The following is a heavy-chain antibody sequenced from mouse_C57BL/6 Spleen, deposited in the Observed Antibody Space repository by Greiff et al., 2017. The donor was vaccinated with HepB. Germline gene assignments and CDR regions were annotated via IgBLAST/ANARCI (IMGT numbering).Heavy chain of an antibody. V-gene: IGHV5-6*01. J-gene: IGHJ1*03. CDR2: ISSGGSYT. CDR3: ARHEANWGKVEYFDV. CDR1: GFTFSSYG. Sequence: EVQGVESGGDLVKPGGSLKLSCAASGFTFSSYGMSWVRQTPDKRLEWVATISSGGSYTYYPDSVKGRFTISRDNAKNTLYLQMSSLKSEDTAMYYCARHEANWGKVEYFDVWGTGTTVTVSS. D-gene: IGHD4-1*01.